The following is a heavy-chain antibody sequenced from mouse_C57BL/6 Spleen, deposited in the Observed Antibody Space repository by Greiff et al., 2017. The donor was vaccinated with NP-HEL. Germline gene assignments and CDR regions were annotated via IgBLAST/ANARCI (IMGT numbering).Heavy chain of an antibody. J-gene: IGHJ2*01. Sequence: QVQLQQSGAELVRPGASVTLSCKASGYTFTDYEMHWVKQTPVHGLEWIGAIDPETGGTAYNQKFKGKAILTADKSSSTAYMELRSLTSEDSAVYYCTRCDDYDVDYWGQGTTLTVSS. CDR3: TRCDDYDVDY. D-gene: IGHD2-4*01. CDR1: GYTFTDYE. V-gene: IGHV1-15*01. CDR2: IDPETGGT.